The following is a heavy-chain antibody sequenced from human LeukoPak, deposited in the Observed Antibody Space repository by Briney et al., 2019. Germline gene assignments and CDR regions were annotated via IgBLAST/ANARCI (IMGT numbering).Heavy chain of an antibody. D-gene: IGHD3-10*01. Sequence: GSLRLSCLASGFIFSRYGFHWVRQAPGKGPEWVAGVTYDRRTEFYADSVRGRFTLSRDNSKNAVYLQMDSLRSEDTAVYYCARDLGFGAPDDSWGQGTLVTVSS. J-gene: IGHJ4*02. V-gene: IGHV3-30*03. CDR2: VTYDRRTE. CDR1: GFIFSRYG. CDR3: ARDLGFGAPDDS.